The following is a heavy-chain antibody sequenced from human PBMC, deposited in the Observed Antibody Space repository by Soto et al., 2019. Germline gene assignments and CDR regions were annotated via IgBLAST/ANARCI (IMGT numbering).Heavy chain of an antibody. CDR1: GYTFTGYY. CDR2: INPNSGGT. D-gene: IGHD5-12*01. V-gene: IGHV1-2*04. Sequence: ASVKVSCKASGYTFTGYYMHCVRQAPGQGLEWMGWINPNSGGTNYAQKFQGWVTMTRDTSISTAYMELSRLRSDDTAVYYCARERNSGYDYYYYYGMDVWGQGTTVTVSS. J-gene: IGHJ6*02. CDR3: ARERNSGYDYYYYYGMDV.